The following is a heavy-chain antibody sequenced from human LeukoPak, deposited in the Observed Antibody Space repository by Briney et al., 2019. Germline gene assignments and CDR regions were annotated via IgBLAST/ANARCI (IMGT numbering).Heavy chain of an antibody. V-gene: IGHV3-74*01. J-gene: IGHJ3*02. Sequence: GGSLRLSCAASGFTFSSYWMHWVRQVPGKGLVWVSRINSDGSSTSYADSVKGRFTISGDNAKNTLYVQMNSLRAEDTAVYYCLTGSGHAFDIWGRGTMVTVSS. CDR2: INSDGSST. D-gene: IGHD3-10*01. CDR3: LTGSGHAFDI. CDR1: GFTFSSYW.